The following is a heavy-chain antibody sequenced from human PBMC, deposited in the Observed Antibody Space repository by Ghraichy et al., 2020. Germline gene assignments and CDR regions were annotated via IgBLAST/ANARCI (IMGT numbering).Heavy chain of an antibody. CDR2: ISSSGTL. V-gene: IGHV3-48*02. D-gene: IGHD2-2*01. J-gene: IGHJ4*02. CDR3: ARPLEGCSGSTSCLMRPVDY. CDR1: GFTFSSYS. Sequence: GGSLRLSCAASGFTFSSYSMNWVRQGPGKGLEWVAYISSSGTLYYADSVTGRFTISRDNAKNSLYLPMNSLGDEDTAVYYCARPLEGCSGSTSCLMRPVDYWGQGTLVTVSS.